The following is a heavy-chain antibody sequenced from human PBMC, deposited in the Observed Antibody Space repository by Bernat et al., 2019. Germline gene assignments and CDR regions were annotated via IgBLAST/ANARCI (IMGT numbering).Heavy chain of an antibody. CDR3: ASNGITVVGTGGDY. J-gene: IGHJ4*02. CDR1: GLTFGSHW. D-gene: IGHD6-19*01. V-gene: IGHV3-74*01. Sequence: GRLVGSGGGLVGPGGSLRLSCAVSGLTFGSHWLPWGRQAPGEGLVWVSRINSDGTTVNYAESVEGRFTISRDNAKHTLFLQMYSLRAEDTAVYECASNGITVVGTGGDYWGQGTLVTVSA. CDR2: INSDGTTV.